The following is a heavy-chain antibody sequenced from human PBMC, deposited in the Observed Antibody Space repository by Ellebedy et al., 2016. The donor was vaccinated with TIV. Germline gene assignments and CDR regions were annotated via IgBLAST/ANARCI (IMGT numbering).Heavy chain of an antibody. Sequence: GESLKISCAASGFTVGNNFMSWVRQAPGKGLEWVSLIYSGGSTDYAESVKGRFTISRDNSKDTLYLQMNSLRAEDPAIYYCARDPVGVGPAFDVWGQGTMVTVS. CDR1: GFTVGNNF. D-gene: IGHD4-23*01. CDR3: ARDPVGVGPAFDV. V-gene: IGHV3-53*01. CDR2: IYSGGST. J-gene: IGHJ3*01.